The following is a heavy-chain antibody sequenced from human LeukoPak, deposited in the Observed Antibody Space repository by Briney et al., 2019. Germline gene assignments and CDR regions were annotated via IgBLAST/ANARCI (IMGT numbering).Heavy chain of an antibody. CDR3: ARDPYSSTWSYGMDV. Sequence: PGGSLRLSCAASGFTFSSYWMSWVRQAPGKGLEWVANIKQDGSEEVYVDSVKGRFTISRDNAKNSLFLQMNTLRAEDTAVYYCARDPYSSTWSYGMDVWGQGNTVTVSS. CDR1: GFTFSSYW. D-gene: IGHD6-6*01. J-gene: IGHJ6*02. V-gene: IGHV3-7*03. CDR2: IKQDGSEE.